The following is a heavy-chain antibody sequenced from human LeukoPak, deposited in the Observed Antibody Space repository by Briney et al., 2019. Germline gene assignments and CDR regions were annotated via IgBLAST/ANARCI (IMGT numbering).Heavy chain of an antibody. CDR1: GYTFTGYY. CDR2: INPNSGGT. J-gene: IGHJ4*02. D-gene: IGHD3-16*01. CDR3: ASQPSFGHLLSGFHFDY. V-gene: IGHV1-2*02. Sequence: ASVKVSCKASGYTFTGYYMHWVRQAPGQGLEWMGWINPNSGGTNYAQKFQGRVTMTRDTSISTAYMELSRLRSDDTALYYCASQPSFGHLLSGFHFDYWGQGTLVTVSS.